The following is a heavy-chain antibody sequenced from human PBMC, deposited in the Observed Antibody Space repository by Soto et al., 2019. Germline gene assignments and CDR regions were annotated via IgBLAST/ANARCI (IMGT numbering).Heavy chain of an antibody. D-gene: IGHD6-13*01. CDR3: ARTDIAGNSVDF. Sequence: PGESLKISCKAAGYSFTTYWIGWVRQMPGKGLEWMGIIYPGDSDTRYSPSFQGQVTISADKSISTAYLQWSSLKASDSAMFHCARTDIAGNSVDFWGQGTVLTVSS. J-gene: IGHJ4*02. CDR2: IYPGDSDT. V-gene: IGHV5-51*01. CDR1: GYSFTTYW.